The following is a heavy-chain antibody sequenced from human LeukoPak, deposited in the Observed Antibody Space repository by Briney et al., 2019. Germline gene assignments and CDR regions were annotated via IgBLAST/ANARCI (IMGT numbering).Heavy chain of an antibody. CDR3: ARDRAPGSGSYDAFDI. Sequence: PGGSLRLSCAASGFTFSSYSMNWVRQAPGKGLEWVSSISSSSSYIYYADSVKGRFTISRDNAKNSLYLQMNGLRAEDTAVYYCARDRAPGSGSYDAFDIWGQGTMVTVSS. D-gene: IGHD3-10*01. V-gene: IGHV3-21*01. J-gene: IGHJ3*02. CDR2: ISSSSSYI. CDR1: GFTFSSYS.